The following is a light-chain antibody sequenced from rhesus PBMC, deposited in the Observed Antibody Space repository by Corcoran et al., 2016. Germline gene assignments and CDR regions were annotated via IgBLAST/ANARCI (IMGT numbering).Light chain of an antibody. CDR1: QGISSY. CDR3: QQYNSDPWT. J-gene: IGKJ1*01. Sequence: DIQMTQSPSSLSASVGDRVTITCRASQGISSYLAWYQQKPGKAPKPLIYYASNLESGVPSRFSGSGSGTDVTLTLNSLQPEDFATYYCQQYNSDPWTFGQGTKVEIK. V-gene: IGKV1-37*01. CDR2: YAS.